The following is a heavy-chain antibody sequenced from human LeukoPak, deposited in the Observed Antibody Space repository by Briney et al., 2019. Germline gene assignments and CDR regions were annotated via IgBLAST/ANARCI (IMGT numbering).Heavy chain of an antibody. CDR3: AKANRITMIVPLDY. CDR1: GFTFSSYA. J-gene: IGHJ4*02. CDR2: ISGSGGST. Sequence: GGSLRHSCAASGFTFSSYAMTWVRQAPGKGLEWVSSISGSGGSTSYADSVKGRFTISRDNSKNTLYLQMNSLRAEDTAVYFCAKANRITMIVPLDYWGQGTLVTVSS. D-gene: IGHD3-22*01. V-gene: IGHV3-23*01.